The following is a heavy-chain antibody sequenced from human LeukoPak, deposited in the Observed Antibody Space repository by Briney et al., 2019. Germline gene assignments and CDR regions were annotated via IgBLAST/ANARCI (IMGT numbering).Heavy chain of an antibody. V-gene: IGHV3-30*02. CDR2: IRYDGSNK. Sequence: GGSLRLSCAASGFTFSSYGMHWVRQAPGKGLEWVAFIRYDGSNKYYADSVKGRFTISRDNSKNTLYLQMNSLRAEDTAVYYCAKVADYCSSTSCPVYYYMDVWGKGTTVTISS. D-gene: IGHD2-2*01. CDR3: AKVADYCSSTSCPVYYYMDV. J-gene: IGHJ6*03. CDR1: GFTFSSYG.